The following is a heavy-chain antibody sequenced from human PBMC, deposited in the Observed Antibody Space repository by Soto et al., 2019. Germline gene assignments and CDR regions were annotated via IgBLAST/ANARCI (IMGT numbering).Heavy chain of an antibody. Sequence: GASVKVSCKASGYTFTSYAMHWVRQAPGQRLEWMGWINAGNGNTKYSQKFQGRVTITRDTSASTAYMELSSLRSEDTAVYYCASRLHIVATIVAFDIWGQGTMVTVSS. CDR3: ASRLHIVATIVAFDI. CDR2: INAGNGNT. V-gene: IGHV1-3*01. D-gene: IGHD5-12*01. CDR1: GYTFTSYA. J-gene: IGHJ3*02.